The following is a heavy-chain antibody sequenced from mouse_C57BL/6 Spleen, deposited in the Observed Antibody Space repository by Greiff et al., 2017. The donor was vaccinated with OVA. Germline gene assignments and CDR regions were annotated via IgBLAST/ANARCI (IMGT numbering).Heavy chain of an antibody. CDR2: ISSGSSTI. CDR1: GFTFSDYG. J-gene: IGHJ2*01. Sequence: EVMLVESGGGLVKPGGSLKLSCAASGFTFSDYGMHWVRQAPEKGLEWVAYISSGSSTIYYADTVKGRFTISRDTATNTLFLQMTSLRSEDTAMYYCARDPYFDYWGQGTTLTVSS. V-gene: IGHV5-17*01. CDR3: ARDPYFDY.